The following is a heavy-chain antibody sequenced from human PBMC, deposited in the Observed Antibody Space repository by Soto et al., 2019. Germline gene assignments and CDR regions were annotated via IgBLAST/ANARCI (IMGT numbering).Heavy chain of an antibody. J-gene: IGHJ4*02. V-gene: IGHV3-23*01. CDR3: ARISSSSWYKGNFDY. D-gene: IGHD6-13*01. Sequence: EVELLESGGGLAQPGGSLRLSCAASGFTFSNYAMTWVRQAPGKGLEWVSSISESGGTMYYADSVKDRFTISRDNSKSTMYVQMNSLSAEDTALYYCARISSSSWYKGNFDYWGQGTPVTVSS. CDR1: GFTFSNYA. CDR2: ISESGGTM.